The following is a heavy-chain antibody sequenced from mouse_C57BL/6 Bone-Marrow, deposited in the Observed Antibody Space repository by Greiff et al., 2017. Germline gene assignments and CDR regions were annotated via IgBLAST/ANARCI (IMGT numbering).Heavy chain of an antibody. CDR2: IHPNSGST. J-gene: IGHJ3*01. CDR1: GYTFTRYW. CDR3: ARFYDWFAY. D-gene: IGHD2-3*01. V-gene: IGHV1-64*01. Sequence: QVQLQQPGAELVKPGASVKLSCKASGYTFTRYWMHWVKQRPGQGLEWIGMIHPNSGSTNYNEKFKSKATLTVDKSSRPAYMQLSSLTSEDSAVYYCARFYDWFAYWGQGTLVTVSA.